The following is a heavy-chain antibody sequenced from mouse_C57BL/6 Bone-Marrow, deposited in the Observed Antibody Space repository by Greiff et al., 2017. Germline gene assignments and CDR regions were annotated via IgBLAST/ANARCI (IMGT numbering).Heavy chain of an antibody. Sequence: EVQLQQSGPELVKPGASVKMSCKASGYTFTDYNMHWVKQSHGKSLEWIGYINPNNGGNSYNQKLQGKATLTVNKSSSTAYMELRSLTSEDSAVYYCARRGCLFYFDYWGQGTTLTVSS. J-gene: IGHJ2*01. D-gene: IGHD6-2*01. CDR3: ARRGCLFYFDY. CDR2: INPNNGGN. V-gene: IGHV1-22*01. CDR1: GYTFTDYN.